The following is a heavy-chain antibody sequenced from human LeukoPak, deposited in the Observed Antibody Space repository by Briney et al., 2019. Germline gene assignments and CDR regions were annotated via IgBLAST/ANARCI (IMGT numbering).Heavy chain of an antibody. CDR3: ARGGRVVPAATRWFDP. J-gene: IGHJ5*02. CDR2: IYYSGST. Sequence: PSETLSLTCTVSGGSISSYYWSWIRQPPGKGLEWIGYIYYSGSTNYNPSLKSRVTISVDTSKNQFSLKLSSVTAADTAVYYCARGGRVVPAATRWFDPWGQGTLVTVSS. D-gene: IGHD2-2*01. CDR1: GGSISSYY. V-gene: IGHV4-59*12.